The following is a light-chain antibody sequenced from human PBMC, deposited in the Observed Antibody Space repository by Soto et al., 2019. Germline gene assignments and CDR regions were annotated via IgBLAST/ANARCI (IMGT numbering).Light chain of an antibody. CDR2: DAS. CDR3: QQYNSYSPEYT. V-gene: IGKV1-5*01. Sequence: DIQMTQSPSTLSASVGDRVTITCRASQSISSWLAWYQQKPGKAPKLLIYDASSLESGVPSRFSGSGSGTEFTLTISSLQSDDFATYYCQQYNSYSPEYTFGQGTKLEIK. J-gene: IGKJ2*01. CDR1: QSISSW.